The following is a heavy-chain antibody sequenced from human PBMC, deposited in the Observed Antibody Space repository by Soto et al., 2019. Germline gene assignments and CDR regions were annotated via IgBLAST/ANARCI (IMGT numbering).Heavy chain of an antibody. V-gene: IGHV3-30*03. D-gene: IGHD3-16*01. CDR1: GFTFSGFG. J-gene: IGHJ5*02. Sequence: QEELVESGGGVVQPGRSLRLSCAASGFTFSGFGMHWVRQAPGKGLEWVAVISYDGTNEIYADSVKGRFSVSRDNSKKMVNLKRNSLRDEDTAIYSWAGGGKRDGGPPPPTDLWGQGTLVTVSS. CDR2: ISYDGTNE. CDR3: AGGGKRDGGPPPPTDL.